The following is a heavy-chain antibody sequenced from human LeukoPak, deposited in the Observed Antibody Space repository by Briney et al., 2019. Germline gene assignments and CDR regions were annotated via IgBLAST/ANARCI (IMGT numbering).Heavy chain of an antibody. D-gene: IGHD3-16*02. CDR1: GYTSTSYG. CDR2: ISAYNGNT. V-gene: IGHV1-18*01. Sequence: GASVKVSCTASGYTSTSYGISWVRQAPGQGLEWMGWISAYNGNTNYAQKLQGRVTMTTDTSTSTTYMELRSLRSDDTAVYYCARDYVWGSYRLGFDYWGQGTLVTVSS. CDR3: ARDYVWGSYRLGFDY. J-gene: IGHJ4*02.